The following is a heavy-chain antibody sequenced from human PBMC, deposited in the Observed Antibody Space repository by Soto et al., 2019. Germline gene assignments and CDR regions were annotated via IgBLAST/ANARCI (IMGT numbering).Heavy chain of an antibody. D-gene: IGHD2-8*02. CDR1: GFTFSSYA. J-gene: IGHJ6*02. Sequence: PGGSLRLSCAASGFTFSSYAMSWVRQAPGKGLEWVSAISGSGGSTYYADSVKGRFTISRDNSKNTLYLQMNSLRAEDTAVYYCARSATTGSGRYYSYYGMDVWGQGTTVTVSS. CDR2: ISGSGGST. V-gene: IGHV3-23*01. CDR3: ARSATTGSGRYYSYYGMDV.